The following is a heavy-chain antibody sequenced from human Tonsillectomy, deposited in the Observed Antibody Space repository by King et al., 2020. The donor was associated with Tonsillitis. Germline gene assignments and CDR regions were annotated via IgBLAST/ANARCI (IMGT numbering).Heavy chain of an antibody. J-gene: IGHJ1*01. CDR3: ARTPLQSYYNPGP. V-gene: IGHV3-72*01. D-gene: IGHD3-22*01. CDR1: GFTFSDHS. CDR2: SKNRASGHTT. Sequence: VQLVESGGGLVQPGGSLRLSCAASGFTFSDHSMDWVRQAPGKGLEWVGRSKNRASGHTTEYAASVKGRFTISRDEGKNSLYLQMNSLRIEDTAVYYCARTPLQSYYNPGPRGRGTQVTVSS.